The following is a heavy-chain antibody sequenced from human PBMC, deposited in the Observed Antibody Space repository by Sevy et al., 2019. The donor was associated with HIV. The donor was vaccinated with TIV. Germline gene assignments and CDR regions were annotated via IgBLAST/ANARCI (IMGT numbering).Heavy chain of an antibody. CDR2: INSDGSST. CDR1: GFTFGSYW. Sequence: GGSLRLSCAASGFTFGSYWMHWVRQAPGKGLVWVSRINSDGSSTNYADSVKGRFTISRDNAKNTLYLQMNSLRAEDTALYYCTRTLALYYYDSRSFYFDHWGQETQVTVSS. J-gene: IGHJ4*02. CDR3: TRTLALYYYDSRSFYFDH. D-gene: IGHD3-22*01. V-gene: IGHV3-74*01.